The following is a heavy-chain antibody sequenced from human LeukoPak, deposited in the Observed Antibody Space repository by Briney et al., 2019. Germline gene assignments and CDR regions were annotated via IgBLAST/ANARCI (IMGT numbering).Heavy chain of an antibody. V-gene: IGHV3-20*04. Sequence: GGSLRLSCAASGFTFDEYGMSWVRQAPGKGLEWVSGINWNGGSTGYGDSVKGRFTISRDNAKNSLYLQMNSLRAEDTALYYCARGVSRGYSYGGGYWGQGTQVTVSS. CDR2: INWNGGST. CDR1: GFTFDEYG. D-gene: IGHD5-18*01. CDR3: ARGVSRGYSYGGGY. J-gene: IGHJ4*02.